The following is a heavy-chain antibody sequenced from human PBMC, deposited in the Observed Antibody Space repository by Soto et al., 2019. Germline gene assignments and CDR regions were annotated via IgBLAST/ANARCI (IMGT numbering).Heavy chain of an antibody. V-gene: IGHV1-58*01. D-gene: IGHD3-10*01. CDR2: IVVGSGKT. Sequence: ASVKVSCKTSGFTFTTSAVQWVRQARGQRLEWIGWIVVGSGKTNHAQKFQDRVAITRDTSTSTSYLEMTGLTSADTAAYYCAADTLQKAVWGQGTLVTVSS. CDR1: GFTFTTSA. J-gene: IGHJ4*02. CDR3: AADTLQKAV.